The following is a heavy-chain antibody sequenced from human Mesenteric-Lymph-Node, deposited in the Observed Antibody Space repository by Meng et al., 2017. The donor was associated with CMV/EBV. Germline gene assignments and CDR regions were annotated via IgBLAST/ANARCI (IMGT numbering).Heavy chain of an antibody. Sequence: GGSLRLSCAASGFTFSSYWMHWVRQAPGKGLEWVSAISGSGGSTYYADSVKGRFTISRDNSKNTLYLQMNSLRAEDTAVYYCAKDGTWIQLWFDYWGQGTLVTVSS. CDR3: AKDGTWIQLWFDY. J-gene: IGHJ4*02. D-gene: IGHD5-18*01. CDR1: GFTFSSYW. CDR2: ISGSGGST. V-gene: IGHV3-23*01.